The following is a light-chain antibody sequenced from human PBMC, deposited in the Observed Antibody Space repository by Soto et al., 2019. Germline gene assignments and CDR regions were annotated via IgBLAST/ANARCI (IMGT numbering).Light chain of an antibody. J-gene: IGLJ2*01. CDR2: EVS. Sequence: QSVLTQPASVSGSPGQSITISCTGTSSDIGAYNYVSWYQHHPGKAPKLMIYEVSNRPSGVSNRFSGSKSGNTASLTISGLQAEDEAAYYCSSYTRTTLLIFGGGTKVTVL. CDR3: SSYTRTTLLI. CDR1: SSDIGAYNY. V-gene: IGLV2-14*01.